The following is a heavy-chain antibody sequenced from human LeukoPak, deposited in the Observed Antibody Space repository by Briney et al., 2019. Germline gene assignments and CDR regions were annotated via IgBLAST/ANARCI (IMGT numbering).Heavy chain of an antibody. CDR3: AREVWGATDGAFDI. CDR2: IYSGGST. D-gene: IGHD1-26*01. J-gene: IGHJ3*02. Sequence: PAGGSLRLSCAASGFTVSSNYMSWVRQAPGKGLEWVSVIYSGGSTYYADSVKGRFTISRDNSKNTLYLQMNSLRAEDTAVYYCAREVWGATDGAFDIWGQGTMVTVSS. CDR1: GFTVSSNY. V-gene: IGHV3-53*01.